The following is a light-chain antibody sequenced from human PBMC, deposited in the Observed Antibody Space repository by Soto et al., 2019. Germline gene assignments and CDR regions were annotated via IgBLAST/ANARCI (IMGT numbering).Light chain of an antibody. CDR3: SSYTNINTRACV. J-gene: IGLJ1*01. CDR2: EVT. Sequence: QSALTQPASVSGSPGQSITISCAGTSRDIGGYNWVSWYQQHPGKAPQLIIYEVTDRPSGVSNRFSGSKSGNTASLTISGLQAEDEAEYYCSSYTNINTRACVFGTGTKLTVL. CDR1: SRDIGGYNW. V-gene: IGLV2-14*01.